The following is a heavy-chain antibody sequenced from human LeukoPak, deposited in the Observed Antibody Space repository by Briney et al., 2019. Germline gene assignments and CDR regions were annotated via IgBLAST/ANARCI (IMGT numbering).Heavy chain of an antibody. D-gene: IGHD4-17*01. V-gene: IGHV3-53*01. Sequence: GGSLRLSCAASGFTVSSNYMSWVRQAPGKGLEWVSAIHSGGSTCYADSVKGRFTISRDNSKNTLYLQMNSLRAEDTAVYYCARGNLVDYGDYEYWGQGTLVTVSS. CDR1: GFTVSSNY. J-gene: IGHJ4*02. CDR3: ARGNLVDYGDYEY. CDR2: IHSGGST.